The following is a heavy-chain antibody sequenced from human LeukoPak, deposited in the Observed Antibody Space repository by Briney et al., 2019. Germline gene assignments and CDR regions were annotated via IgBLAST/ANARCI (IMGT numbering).Heavy chain of an antibody. J-gene: IGHJ5*02. CDR2: IIPIFGTA. D-gene: IGHD3-10*01. V-gene: IGHV1-69*13. Sequence: ASVKVSCKASGGTFSSYAISWVRQAPGQGLEWMGGIIPIFGTANYAQKFQGRVTITADESTSTAYMELSSLRSEDTAVYYCARQLWFGAPHRFDPWGQGTLVTVSS. CDR3: ARQLWFGAPHRFDP. CDR1: GGTFSSYA.